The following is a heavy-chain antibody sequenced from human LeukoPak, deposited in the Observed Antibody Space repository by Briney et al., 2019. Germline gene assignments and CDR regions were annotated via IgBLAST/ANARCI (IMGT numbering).Heavy chain of an antibody. Sequence: ASVKVCCKASGYTFIIYSIYWVRQAPGQGLEWMGWISPYTGNTIYAQKREGRVTMTTDTSTSTAYMEVRAMRSDDTAVYYCVRRCGYDFWSGHPMVDYWGQGTLVTVSS. V-gene: IGHV1-18*01. CDR2: ISPYTGNT. J-gene: IGHJ4*02. CDR1: GYTFIIYS. D-gene: IGHD3-3*01. CDR3: VRRCGYDFWSGHPMVDY.